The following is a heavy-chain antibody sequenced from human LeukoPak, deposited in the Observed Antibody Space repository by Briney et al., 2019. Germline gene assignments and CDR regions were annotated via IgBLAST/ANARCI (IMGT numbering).Heavy chain of an antibody. CDR1: GFTFSSYA. D-gene: IGHD2-21*02. V-gene: IGHV3-23*01. CDR2: ISGGGDST. CDR3: ARDVRGDRDS. J-gene: IGHJ4*02. Sequence: GGSLRLSCAASGFTFSSYAMSWVRQAPGKGLEWVSGISGGGDSTYYADSVKGRFTISRDNSKNTLYLQMNSLRAEDTALYYCARDVRGDRDSWGQGTLVTVSS.